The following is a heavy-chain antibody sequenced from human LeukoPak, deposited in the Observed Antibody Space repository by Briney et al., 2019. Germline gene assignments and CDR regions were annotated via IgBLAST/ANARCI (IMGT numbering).Heavy chain of an antibody. CDR1: GFIFSRYD. J-gene: IGHJ4*02. CDR2: IWHDGSKT. Sequence: GGSLRLSCVGSGFIFSRYDMHWVRQAPGKGLEWVALIWHDGSKTQYADSVKGRFTISRDDSKSTLYVQMNSLRVDDTAVYFCARDPATVTSHFDCWGQGALVTVSS. CDR3: ARDPATVTSHFDC. V-gene: IGHV3-33*01. D-gene: IGHD4-17*01.